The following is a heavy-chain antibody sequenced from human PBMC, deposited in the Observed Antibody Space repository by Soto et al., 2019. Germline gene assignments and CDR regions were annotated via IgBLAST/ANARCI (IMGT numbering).Heavy chain of an antibody. D-gene: IGHD3-16*01. CDR2: IYYTGST. V-gene: IGHV4-39*01. J-gene: IGHJ4*02. Sequence: SETLSLTCTVSCGSISSAHDYWAWIRQSPGRGLEWIASIYYTGSTYHNPSLKSRITISVDTSKDQFSLNLTSVTAADTAVYYCARHGLTAYMVYYFDFWGQGTLVTISS. CDR3: ARHGLTAYMVYYFDF. CDR1: CGSISSAHDY.